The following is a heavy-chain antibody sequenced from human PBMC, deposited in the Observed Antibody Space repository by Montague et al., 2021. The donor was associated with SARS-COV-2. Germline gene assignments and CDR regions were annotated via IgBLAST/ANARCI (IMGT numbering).Heavy chain of an antibody. CDR3: ARFPTSYYYDSKAAPATPGAFDI. CDR2: IYYSGST. Sequence: SETLSLTCTVSGGSISSSSYYWGWIRQPPGKGLEWIGSIYYSGSTYYNPSLKSRVTISVDTSKNQFSLKLSSVTAADTAVYYCARFPTSYYYDSKAAPATPGAFDIWGQGTMVPVSS. V-gene: IGHV4-39*01. D-gene: IGHD3-22*01. CDR1: GGSISSSSYY. J-gene: IGHJ3*02.